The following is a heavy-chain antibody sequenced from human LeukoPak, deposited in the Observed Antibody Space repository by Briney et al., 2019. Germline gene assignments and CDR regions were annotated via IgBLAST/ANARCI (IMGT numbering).Heavy chain of an antibody. CDR2: IYNSRST. CDR3: AGNASTGYFDY. D-gene: IGHD3-16*01. CDR1: GNSVSNTYY. Sequence: SETLSLTCGVSGNSVSNTYYWGWIRQPPGEGLGWIGSIYNSRSTYYSPSLKSRVTISVDTSKNQFSLKLSSVTAEDTAVYYCAGNASTGYFDYWGQGTLVTVSS. V-gene: IGHV4-38-2*01. J-gene: IGHJ4*02.